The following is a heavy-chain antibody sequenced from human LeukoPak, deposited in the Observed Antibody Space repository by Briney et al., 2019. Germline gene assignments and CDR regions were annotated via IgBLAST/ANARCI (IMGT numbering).Heavy chain of an antibody. J-gene: IGHJ4*02. V-gene: IGHV4-34*01. CDR2: INHSGST. CDR1: GGSFSGYY. Sequence: SETLSLTCAVYGGSFSGYYWSWIRQPPGKGLEWIGEINHSGSTNYNPSLKSRVTISVDTSKNQFSLKLSSVTATDTAVYYCARAKDPREVDYWGQGTLVTVSS. CDR3: ARAKDPREVDY. D-gene: IGHD1-26*01.